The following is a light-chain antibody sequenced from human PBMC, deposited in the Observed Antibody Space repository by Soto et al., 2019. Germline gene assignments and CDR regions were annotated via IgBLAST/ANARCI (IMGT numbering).Light chain of an antibody. CDR2: NDY. J-gene: IGLJ2*01. CDR1: TSNVGSNL. V-gene: IGLV1-47*02. CDR3: AVWDDSLSGVV. Sequence: QAVVAQPPSASGTPGQRVTISCSGSTSNVGSNLASWYQQLPGSAPKLLIYNDYERPSGVPDRFSGSKSGTSASLGISGLRSEDEADYFCAVWDDSLSGVVFGGRTKVTVL.